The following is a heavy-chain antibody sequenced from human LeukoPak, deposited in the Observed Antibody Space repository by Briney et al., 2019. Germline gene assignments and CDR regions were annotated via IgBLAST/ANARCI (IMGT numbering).Heavy chain of an antibody. V-gene: IGHV4-34*01. CDR3: ARGRIAKIVVVHSFSYGMDV. CDR2: VNDYTGDT. Sequence: ASETLSLTCTVYGGSFTDYFWTWIRQSPGKGLEWIGEVNDYTGDTNYNPSLNSRVSISLEKSKNQFSLELRSVTAADTAVYYCARGRIAKIVVVHSFSYGMDVWGQGTTVTVSS. CDR1: GGSFTDYF. J-gene: IGHJ6*02. D-gene: IGHD3-22*01.